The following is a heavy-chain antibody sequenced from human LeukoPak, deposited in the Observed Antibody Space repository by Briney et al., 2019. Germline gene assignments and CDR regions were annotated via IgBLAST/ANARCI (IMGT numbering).Heavy chain of an antibody. V-gene: IGHV3-23*01. D-gene: IGHD1-1*01. CDR2: IRKSDGKT. Sequence: PGGSLRLSCAASGFTFSSYAMSWVRQAPGKGLEWVSTIRKSDGKTYYADSVKGRFNVSRDNSKNTLYVQMNSLTAEDTAIYYCAKATGNLGNWGQGPLVTVSS. CDR1: GFTFSSYA. CDR3: AKATGNLGN. J-gene: IGHJ4*02.